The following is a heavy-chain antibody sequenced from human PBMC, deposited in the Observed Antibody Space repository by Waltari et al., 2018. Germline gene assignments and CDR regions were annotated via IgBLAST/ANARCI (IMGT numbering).Heavy chain of an antibody. J-gene: IGHJ5*02. CDR3: ATELTYYDFWSGPYNWFDP. Sequence: QVQLVQSGAEVKKPGASVKVCCKASGYTFTGYYMHWVRQAPGQGLEWMGWINPNSGGTNYAQKFQGRVTMTRDTSISTAYMELSRLRSDDTAVYYCATELTYYDFWSGPYNWFDPWGQGTLVTVSS. CDR1: GYTFTGYY. V-gene: IGHV1-2*02. CDR2: INPNSGGT. D-gene: IGHD3-3*01.